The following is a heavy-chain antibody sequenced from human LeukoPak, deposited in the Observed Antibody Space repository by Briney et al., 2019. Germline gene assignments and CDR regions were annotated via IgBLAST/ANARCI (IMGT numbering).Heavy chain of an antibody. Sequence: GASVKVSCKASGGTFNSHVISWVRQAPGQGLEWMGGIIPIFGTANYAQKFQGRVTITTDESTSTAYMELSSLRSEDTAVYYCARVQFNYYYFDYWGQGTLVTVSS. D-gene: IGHD4-11*01. CDR2: IIPIFGTA. V-gene: IGHV1-69*05. J-gene: IGHJ4*02. CDR1: GGTFNSHV. CDR3: ARVQFNYYYFDY.